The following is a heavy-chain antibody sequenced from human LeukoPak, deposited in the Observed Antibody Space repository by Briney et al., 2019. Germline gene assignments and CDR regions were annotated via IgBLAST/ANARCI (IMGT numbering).Heavy chain of an antibody. CDR1: EFTVGSYA. Sequence: GGSLRLSCAASEFTVGSYAMHWVRQAPGEGLEWVASIQKDGSERLCVDSVKGRFTISRDNARNSLYLQMNSLRAEDTAVYYCARDTGSGYCSGNRCRAAFDVWGQGTMVTVSS. J-gene: IGHJ3*01. CDR3: ARDTGSGYCSGNRCRAAFDV. V-gene: IGHV3-7*03. D-gene: IGHD2-15*01. CDR2: IQKDGSER.